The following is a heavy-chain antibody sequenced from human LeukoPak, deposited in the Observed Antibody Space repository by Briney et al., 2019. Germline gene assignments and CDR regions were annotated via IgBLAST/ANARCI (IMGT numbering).Heavy chain of an antibody. V-gene: IGHV4-61*02. CDR2: IYTSGST. CDR1: GGSTSSGSYY. D-gene: IGHD3-10*01. J-gene: IGHJ6*03. Sequence: PSQTLSLTCTVSGGSTSSGSYYWSWIRQPAGKGLEWIGRIYTSGSTNYNPSLKSRVTISVDTSKNQFSLELSSVTAADTAVYYCARGILWFGELYGAAQYYMDVWGKGTTVTISS. CDR3: ARGILWFGELYGAAQYYMDV.